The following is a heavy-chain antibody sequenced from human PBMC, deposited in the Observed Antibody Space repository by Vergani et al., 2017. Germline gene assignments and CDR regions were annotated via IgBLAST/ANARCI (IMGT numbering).Heavy chain of an antibody. J-gene: IGHJ3*02. CDR2: INHSGST. D-gene: IGHD3-3*01. V-gene: IGHV4-34*01. Sequence: QVQLQQWGAGLLKPSETLSLTCAVYGGSFSGYYWSWIRQPPGKGLEWIGEINHSGSTNYNPSLKSRVTISVDTSKNQFSLKLSSVTAADTAVYYCARLGIGFGVVISDALDIWGQGTMVTVSS. CDR1: GGSFSGYY. CDR3: ARLGIGFGVVISDALDI.